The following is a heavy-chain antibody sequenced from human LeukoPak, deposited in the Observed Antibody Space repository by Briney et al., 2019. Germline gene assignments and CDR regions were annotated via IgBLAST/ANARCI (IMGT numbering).Heavy chain of an antibody. CDR2: IKQDGSEK. J-gene: IGHJ4*02. CDR1: TFTFSNYW. Sequence: GGSLRLSCAASTFTFSNYWMSWVRQAPGKGLEWVANIKQDGSEKYYVDSVKGRFTISRDNAKTSLYLQMKSLRVEATAVYYCAKGLSAAGDYYFDYWGQGALVTVSS. CDR3: AKGLSAAGDYYFDY. D-gene: IGHD2-21*01. V-gene: IGHV3-7*03.